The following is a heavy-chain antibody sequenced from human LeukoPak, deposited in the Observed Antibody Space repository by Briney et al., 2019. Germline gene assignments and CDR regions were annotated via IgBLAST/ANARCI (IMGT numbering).Heavy chain of an antibody. Sequence: GESLKISCKGSGYSFTSYWIGWVRQMTGKGMEWKGIIYPGDSDTRYSPSFQGQVTISADKSISTAYLQWSSLKASDTAMYYCVRQEGLYSNSVYWGQGTLVTVSS. CDR1: GYSFTSYW. V-gene: IGHV5-51*01. J-gene: IGHJ4*02. D-gene: IGHD3-3*01. CDR2: IYPGDSDT. CDR3: VRQEGLYSNSVY.